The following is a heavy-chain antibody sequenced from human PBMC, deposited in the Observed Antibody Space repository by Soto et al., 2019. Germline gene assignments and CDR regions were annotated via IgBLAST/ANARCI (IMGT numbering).Heavy chain of an antibody. CDR2: ISSSSSTI. V-gene: IGHV3-48*02. CDR1: GFTFSSYS. D-gene: IGHD3-10*01. CDR3: ARDRYGSGSYYNYYYYYGMDV. J-gene: IGHJ6*02. Sequence: PGGSPRLSCAASGFTFSSYSMNWVRQAPGKGLEWVSYISSSSSTIYYADSVKGRFTISRDNAKNSLYLQMNSLRDEDTAVYYCARDRYGSGSYYNYYYYYGMDVWGQGTTVTVSS.